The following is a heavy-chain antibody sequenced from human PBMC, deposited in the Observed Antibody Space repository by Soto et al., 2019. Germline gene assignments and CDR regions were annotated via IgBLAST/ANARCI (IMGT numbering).Heavy chain of an antibody. CDR2: INPSGGST. V-gene: IGHV1-46*01. J-gene: IGHJ4*02. D-gene: IGHD2-2*02. CDR1: GYTFTSYY. Sequence: QVQLVQSGAEVKKPGASVKVSCKASGYTFTSYYMHWVRQAPRQGLEWMGIINPSGGSTSYAQKFQGRVTMTRDTSTSTVYMELSSLRSEDTAVYYCARDRAGYCISTSCYSFDYWGQGTLVTVSS. CDR3: ARDRAGYCISTSCYSFDY.